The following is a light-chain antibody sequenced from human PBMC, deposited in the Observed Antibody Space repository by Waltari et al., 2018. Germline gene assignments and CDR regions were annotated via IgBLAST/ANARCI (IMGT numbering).Light chain of an antibody. V-gene: IGLV2-8*01. CDR2: EVI. Sequence: QSALTQPPSASGSPGQSVTISCTGTSSDIGSYNYVSWYQQHPGKAAKLLIYEVIKRPSGVPDRFSGSKYGNTASLTVSGLQAEDEADYYCSSFAGRDTWVFGGGTKVTVL. CDR3: SSFAGRDTWV. J-gene: IGLJ2*01. CDR1: SSDIGSYNY.